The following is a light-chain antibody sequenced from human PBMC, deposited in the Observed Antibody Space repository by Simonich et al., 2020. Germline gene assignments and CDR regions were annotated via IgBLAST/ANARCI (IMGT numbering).Light chain of an antibody. CDR3: QSYDSSNRV. CDR2: EDN. Sequence: NSMLTQPHSVSESPGKTVTISCTRSSGSIASNYVQWYQQRPGSSPTTVIYEDNQRPSGVPDRFSGSIDSSSNSASLTISGLKTEDEADYYCQSYDSSNRVFGGGTKLTVL. J-gene: IGLJ3*02. CDR1: SGSIASNY. V-gene: IGLV6-57*01.